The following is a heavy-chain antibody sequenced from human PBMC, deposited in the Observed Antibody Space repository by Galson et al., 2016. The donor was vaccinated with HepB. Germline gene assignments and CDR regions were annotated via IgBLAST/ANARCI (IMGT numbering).Heavy chain of an antibody. V-gene: IGHV4-30-2*01. J-gene: IGHJ3*02. CDR1: GDFVTGASFS. D-gene: IGHD3-3*01. CDR3: AREFLEDDSGWREAFDI. CDR2: IHHTGAT. Sequence: TLSLTCTVSGDFVTGASFSWNWIRHPPGKGLEWIGNIHHTGATYSNPSLESRVTISLDRSKKQFSLRLTSVTATDAAGYYCAREFLEDDSGWREAFDIWGHGTSVTVS.